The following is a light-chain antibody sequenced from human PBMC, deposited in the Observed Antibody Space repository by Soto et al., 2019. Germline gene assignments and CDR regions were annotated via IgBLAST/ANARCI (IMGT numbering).Light chain of an antibody. J-gene: IGLJ1*01. Sequence: QSVLTQPRSVSGSPGQSVTISCSGTTSDVGDSNDVSWYQHHPGEAPKLIIFDVTKRPSGVPDRFSGSKSGNPASLTISGLQAEDEADYYCCSYAGTYTLVFGSGTKVAVL. CDR2: DVT. CDR3: CSYAGTYTLV. CDR1: TSDVGDSND. V-gene: IGLV2-11*01.